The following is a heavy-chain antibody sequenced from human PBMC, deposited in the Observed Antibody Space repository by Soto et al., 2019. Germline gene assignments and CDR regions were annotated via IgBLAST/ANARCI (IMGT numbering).Heavy chain of an antibody. Sequence: GGSLRLSCAASGFTFSDFYMTWIRQAPGKGLEWVSYISNTGSTIYFADSVKGRFTISRDNAKNSLYLQMNSLRAEDTAVYYCARVPYGSDLYYFDYWGQGTLVTVSS. CDR1: GFTFSDFY. CDR3: ARVPYGSDLYYFDY. V-gene: IGHV3-11*01. D-gene: IGHD3-10*01. CDR2: ISNTGSTI. J-gene: IGHJ4*02.